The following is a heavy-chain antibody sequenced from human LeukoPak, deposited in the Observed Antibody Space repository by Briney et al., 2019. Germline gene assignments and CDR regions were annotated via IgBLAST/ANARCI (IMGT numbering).Heavy chain of an antibody. J-gene: IGHJ4*02. Sequence: SETLSLTCTVSGGSISSSSYYWGWIRQPPGKGLEWIGNIYYSGSTYYNPSLKSRVTISVDMSNNQFSLKLSAVTAADTAMYYCARDVVAAAGTWDYWGQGTLVTVSS. CDR1: GGSISSSSYY. D-gene: IGHD6-13*01. CDR2: IYYSGST. V-gene: IGHV4-39*07. CDR3: ARDVVAAAGTWDY.